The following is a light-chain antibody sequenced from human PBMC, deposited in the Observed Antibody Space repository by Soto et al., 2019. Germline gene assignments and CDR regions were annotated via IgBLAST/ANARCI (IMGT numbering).Light chain of an antibody. Sequence: EIVLSQSPATLSLSPGERATLSCRTSQSVSNYLAWYQQKPGQAPRLLLYGASARATGIPARFSGSGSGTEFTLTISSLQSEDFAVYYCQQYNNRRTFGQGTKV. CDR2: GAS. CDR1: QSVSNY. J-gene: IGKJ1*01. V-gene: IGKV3-15*01. CDR3: QQYNNRRT.